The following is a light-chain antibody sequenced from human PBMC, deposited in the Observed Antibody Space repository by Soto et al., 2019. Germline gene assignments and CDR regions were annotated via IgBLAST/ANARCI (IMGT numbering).Light chain of an antibody. Sequence: QSALTQPASVSGSPGQSITISCTGTSNDVGLYNYVSWYQQHPGKAPKLMIHDVTERPSGVSNRFSGSKSGSTASLTISGLQAEDEADYFCSSYTISTTYVFGSGTKVTVL. J-gene: IGLJ1*01. CDR3: SSYTISTTYV. CDR1: SNDVGLYNY. V-gene: IGLV2-14*03. CDR2: DVT.